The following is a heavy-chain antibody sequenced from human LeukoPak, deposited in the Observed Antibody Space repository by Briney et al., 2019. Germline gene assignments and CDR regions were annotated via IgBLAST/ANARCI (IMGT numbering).Heavy chain of an antibody. CDR1: GNTFTNYW. Sequence: GESLKISCKGSGNTFTNYWIGWVRQLPGKGLEWMGIIYPGDSEARYSPSFQGQVTMSVDKSSSTAYLQWSSLKASDTAMYYCARPLKPYYYNSSGYWGYFQHWGQGTLVTVSS. D-gene: IGHD3-22*01. V-gene: IGHV5-51*01. CDR3: ARPLKPYYYNSSGYWGYFQH. J-gene: IGHJ1*01. CDR2: IYPGDSEA.